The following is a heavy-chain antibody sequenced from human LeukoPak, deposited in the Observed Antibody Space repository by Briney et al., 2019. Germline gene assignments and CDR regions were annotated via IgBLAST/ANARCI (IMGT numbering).Heavy chain of an antibody. V-gene: IGHV1-2*06. J-gene: IGHJ5*02. Sequence: ASVKVSCKASGYTFTVYYIHWVRQAPGQGLEWMGRIIPGSGGTNYAQKFQGRVTMTRDTSINTAYMELSRLTSDDTAVYHCARENYGVPWGQGTLVTVSS. CDR3: ARENYGVP. CDR2: IIPGSGGT. CDR1: GYTFTVYY. D-gene: IGHD4-17*01.